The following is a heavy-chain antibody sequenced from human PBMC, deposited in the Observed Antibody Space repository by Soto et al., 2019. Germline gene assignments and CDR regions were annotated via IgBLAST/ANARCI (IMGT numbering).Heavy chain of an antibody. CDR3: ARYLHCSSTSCLNNWFDP. D-gene: IGHD2-2*01. CDR1: GGSISSYY. Sequence: SETLSLTCTVSGGSISSYYWSWIRQPPGKGLEWIGYIYYSGSTNYNPSLKSRVTISVDTSKNQFSLKLSSVTAADTAVYYCARYLHCSSTSCLNNWFDPWGQGTLVTVSS. CDR2: IYYSGST. V-gene: IGHV4-59*08. J-gene: IGHJ5*02.